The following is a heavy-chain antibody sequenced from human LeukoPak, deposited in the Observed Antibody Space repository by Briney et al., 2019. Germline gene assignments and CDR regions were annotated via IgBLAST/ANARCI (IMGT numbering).Heavy chain of an antibody. CDR3: ARGDYYYGMDV. CDR1: GGSFSGYY. Sequence: SETLSLTCAVYGGSFSGYYWSWIRQPPGKGLEWIGEINHSGSTNYNPSLKSRVTISVGTSKNQFSLKLSSVTAADTAVYYCARGDYYYGMDVWGKGTTVTVSS. V-gene: IGHV4-34*01. J-gene: IGHJ6*04. CDR2: INHSGST.